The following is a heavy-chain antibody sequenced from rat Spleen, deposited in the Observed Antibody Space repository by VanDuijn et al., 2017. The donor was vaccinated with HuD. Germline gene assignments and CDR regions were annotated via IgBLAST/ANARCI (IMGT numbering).Heavy chain of an antibody. CDR2: IFYDGSGT. Sequence: EVQLVGSGGGLVQPGRSLKLSCAASGFTFSSFPMAWVRQAPKKGLEWVATIFYDGSGTYYRDSVKGRFTMSRDNAKSTLYLQMDSLKSEDTATYYCARPGPGYPFAYWGRGTLVTVSS. CDR3: ARPGPGYPFAY. CDR1: GFTFSSFP. V-gene: IGHV5-7*01. D-gene: IGHD1-4*01. J-gene: IGHJ3*01.